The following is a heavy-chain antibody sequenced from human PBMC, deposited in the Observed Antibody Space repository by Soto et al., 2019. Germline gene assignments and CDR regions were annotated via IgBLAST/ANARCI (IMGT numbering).Heavy chain of an antibody. CDR1: RAFINSGGFY. D-gene: IGHD2-15*01. J-gene: IGHJ5*02. V-gene: IGHV4-31*03. CDR2: IFHSGST. CDR3: VRGGIAGHWFDP. Sequence: SETLSLTCSVSRAFINSGGFYYSWIRQPPGKGLEWLGYIFHSGSTLYTPSLRGRLTLSADTSRNQLSLHLTSVTAADTAVYYCVRGGIAGHWFDPWGQGILVIVSS.